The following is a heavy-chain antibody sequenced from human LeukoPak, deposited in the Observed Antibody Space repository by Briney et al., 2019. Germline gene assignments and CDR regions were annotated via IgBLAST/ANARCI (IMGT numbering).Heavy chain of an antibody. CDR3: ATGLPTYWYFDL. J-gene: IGHJ2*01. D-gene: IGHD5/OR15-5a*01. CDR1: GGSISSSSYY. V-gene: IGHV4-39*01. Sequence: KPSETLSLTCTVSGGSISSSSYYWGWIRQPPGKGLEWIGSIYYSGNTYHNPSLKSRVTISVDTSKNQFSLKLSSVTAPDTVVYFCATGLPTYWYFDLWGRGTLVTVSS. CDR2: IYYSGNT.